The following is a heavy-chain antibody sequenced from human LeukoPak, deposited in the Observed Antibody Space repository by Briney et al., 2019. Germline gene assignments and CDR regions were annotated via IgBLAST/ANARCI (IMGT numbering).Heavy chain of an antibody. CDR1: GGSFSGYY. CDR2: INHSGST. V-gene: IGHV4-34*01. J-gene: IGHJ3*02. Sequence: SETLSLTCAVYGGSFSGYYWSWIRQPPGKGLEWIGEINHSGSTNYNPSLKSRVTISVDTSKNQFSLKLSSVTAADTAVYYCARWDQIVVVSAAIRGLYAFDIWGQGTMVTVSS. D-gene: IGHD2-2*01. CDR3: ARWDQIVVVSAAIRGLYAFDI.